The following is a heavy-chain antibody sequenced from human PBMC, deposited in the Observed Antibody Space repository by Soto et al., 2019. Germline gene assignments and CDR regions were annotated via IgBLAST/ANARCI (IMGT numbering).Heavy chain of an antibody. D-gene: IGHD4-17*01. Sequence: ASVKVSCKASGGTFSSYAISWVRQAPGQGLEWMGGINPNSGGTNYAQKFQGRVTMTRDTSISTAYMELSRLRSDDTAVYYCARDLAVTILSPDAFDIWGQGTMVTVSS. V-gene: IGHV1-2*02. CDR3: ARDLAVTILSPDAFDI. J-gene: IGHJ3*02. CDR1: GGTFSSYA. CDR2: INPNSGGT.